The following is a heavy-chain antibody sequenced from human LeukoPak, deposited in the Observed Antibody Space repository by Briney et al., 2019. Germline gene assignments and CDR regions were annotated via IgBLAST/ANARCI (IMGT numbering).Heavy chain of an antibody. CDR1: RGTISLYY. D-gene: IGHD3-22*01. CDR2: IYYRST. J-gene: IGHJ4*02. CDR3: AGHYYNGSYHYAHFDY. Sequence: SETLSHTCTASRGTISLYYWRWISQPPGKGLEWIGYIYYRSTNYNPSLKSRVTISIDTSKNQLSLKLSSVTAADTAVYYRAGHYYNGSYHYAHFDYWGQGTLVTVSS. V-gene: IGHV4-59*08.